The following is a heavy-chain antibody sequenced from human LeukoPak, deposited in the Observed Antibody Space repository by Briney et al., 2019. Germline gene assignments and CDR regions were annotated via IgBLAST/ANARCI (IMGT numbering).Heavy chain of an antibody. CDR1: GYSFNNYG. Sequence: ASVKVSCKTSGYSFNNYGISWVRQAPGQGLEWMGWISAYNGNTNSAQRVQGRLVLTADRSTNTVYMELRSLTSDDTAVYYCARDHVPRTHYSSNGLIWGQGTLVSVSS. V-gene: IGHV1-18*01. D-gene: IGHD5-12*01. J-gene: IGHJ4*02. CDR2: ISAYNGNT. CDR3: ARDHVPRTHYSSNGLI.